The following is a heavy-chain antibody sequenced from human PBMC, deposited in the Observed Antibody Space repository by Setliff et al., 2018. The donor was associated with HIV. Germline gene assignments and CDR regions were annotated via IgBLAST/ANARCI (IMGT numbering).Heavy chain of an antibody. CDR2: ISSSGTT. Sequence: ASETLSLTCVVSDDSFSNYDWTWIRQSPGKALEWIGYISSSGTTTYNPSLRSRVTISIETSNTRFSLWLRSATAADTATYFCAGLGRAIDDGGSSLRLDFWGQGMLVTVSS. D-gene: IGHD2-21*01. V-gene: IGHV4-4*09. J-gene: IGHJ4*02. CDR3: AGLGRAIDDGGSSLRLDF. CDR1: DDSFSNYD.